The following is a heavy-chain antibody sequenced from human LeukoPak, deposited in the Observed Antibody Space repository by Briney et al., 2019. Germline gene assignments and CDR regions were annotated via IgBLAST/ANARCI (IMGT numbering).Heavy chain of an antibody. D-gene: IGHD6-19*01. CDR2: INPSGGST. V-gene: IGHV1-46*01. Sequence: ASVKVSCKASGYIFTSYYMHWGRQAPGQGLEWMGIINPSGGSTSYAQKFQGRVTMTRDTSTSTVYMELSSLRSEDTAVYYCARARGGSGWFILDMDYWGQGTLVTVSS. J-gene: IGHJ4*02. CDR1: GYIFTSYY. CDR3: ARARGGSGWFILDMDY.